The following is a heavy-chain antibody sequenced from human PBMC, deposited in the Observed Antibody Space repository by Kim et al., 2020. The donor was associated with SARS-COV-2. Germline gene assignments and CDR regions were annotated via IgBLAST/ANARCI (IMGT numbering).Heavy chain of an antibody. Sequence: GGSLRLSCAASGFTFSDYYMSWIRQAPGKGLEWVSYISSSSSYTNYADSVKGRFTISRDNAKNSLYLQMNSMRAEDTAVYYCARTLYSSSHLGWGYWGQGTLVTVSS. D-gene: IGHD6-6*01. CDR3: ARTLYSSSHLGWGY. J-gene: IGHJ4*02. CDR2: ISSSSSYT. V-gene: IGHV3-11*06. CDR1: GFTFSDYY.